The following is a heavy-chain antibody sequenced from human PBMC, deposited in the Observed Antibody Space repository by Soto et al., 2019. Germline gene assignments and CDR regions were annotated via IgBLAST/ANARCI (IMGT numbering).Heavy chain of an antibody. CDR2: ISSTSSYI. CDR1: GFIISTHS. CDR3: AREVDTSLGNEAFDL. V-gene: IGHV3-21*01. D-gene: IGHD5-18*01. Sequence: GGSLRLSCAAPGFIISTHSMSWVRQAPGKGLEWVSSISSTSSYIYYADSMRGRFTISRDNAKNSLFLQMNSLRDEDTAVYYCAREVDTSLGNEAFDLWGQGTMVTVSS. J-gene: IGHJ3*01.